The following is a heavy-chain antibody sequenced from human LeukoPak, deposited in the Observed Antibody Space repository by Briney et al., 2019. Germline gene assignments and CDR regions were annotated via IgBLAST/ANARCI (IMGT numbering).Heavy chain of an antibody. CDR2: ISGSGGST. CDR3: ARDLGIVVVPAAPTSSDY. V-gene: IGHV3-23*01. D-gene: IGHD2-2*01. J-gene: IGHJ4*02. Sequence: GGSLRLSCAASGFTFSSYAMSWVRQAPGKGLEWVSAISGSGGSTYYADSVKGRFTISRDNSKNTLYLQMNSLRAEDTAVYYCARDLGIVVVPAAPTSSDYWGQGTLVTVSS. CDR1: GFTFSSYA.